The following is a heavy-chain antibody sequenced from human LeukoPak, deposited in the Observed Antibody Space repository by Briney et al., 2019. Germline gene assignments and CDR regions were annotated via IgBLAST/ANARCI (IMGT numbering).Heavy chain of an antibody. Sequence: GGSLRLSCAASGFTFSSYWMSWVRQAPGKGLEWVSAISGSGGSTYYADSVKGRFTISRDNSKNTLYLQMNSLRAEDTAVYYCAKDGTMVRGGDYYYYYMDVWGKGTTVTISS. D-gene: IGHD3-10*01. CDR1: GFTFSSYW. V-gene: IGHV3-23*01. J-gene: IGHJ6*03. CDR2: ISGSGGST. CDR3: AKDGTMVRGGDYYYYYMDV.